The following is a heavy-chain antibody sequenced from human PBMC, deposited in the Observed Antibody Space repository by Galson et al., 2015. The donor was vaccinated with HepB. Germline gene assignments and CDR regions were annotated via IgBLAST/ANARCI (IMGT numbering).Heavy chain of an antibody. V-gene: IGHV1-69*02. CDR3: ARGLLWFGELPEYFDY. CDR2: IIPILGIA. D-gene: IGHD3-10*01. CDR1: GGTFSSYT. J-gene: IGHJ4*02. Sequence: SVKVSCKASGGTFSSYTISWVRQAPGQGLEWMGRIIPILGIANYAQKFQGRVTITADKSTSTAYMELSSLRSEDTAVYYCARGLLWFGELPEYFDYWGQGTLVTVSS.